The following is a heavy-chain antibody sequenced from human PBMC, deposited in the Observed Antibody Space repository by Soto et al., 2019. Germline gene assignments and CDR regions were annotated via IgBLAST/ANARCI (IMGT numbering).Heavy chain of an antibody. J-gene: IGHJ4*02. D-gene: IGHD3-16*02. CDR2: IKSKTDGGTT. CDR1: EFTFTYAW. Sequence: EVQLVESGGDLVKPGGSLRLSSAASEFTFTYAWMSWVRQAPGKGLEWVGRIKSKTDGGTTDYAAPVKGRFTISRDESQNTLYLQMNSLKTEDTAVYYCTSLYYGHWGQGTLVTVSS. CDR3: TSLYYGH. V-gene: IGHV3-15*01.